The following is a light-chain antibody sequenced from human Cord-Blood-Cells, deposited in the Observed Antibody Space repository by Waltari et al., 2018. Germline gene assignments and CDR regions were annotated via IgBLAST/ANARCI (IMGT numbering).Light chain of an antibody. Sequence: DIVTTQSQLSLPVTPGEPASISCRPSQSLLHSNGYNYLDWYLQKPGQSPQLLIYLGSNRASGVPDRFSGSGSGTDFTLKISRVEAEDVGVYYCMQALQTITFGQGTRLEIK. J-gene: IGKJ5*01. V-gene: IGKV2-28*01. CDR3: MQALQTIT. CDR1: QSLLHSNGYNY. CDR2: LGS.